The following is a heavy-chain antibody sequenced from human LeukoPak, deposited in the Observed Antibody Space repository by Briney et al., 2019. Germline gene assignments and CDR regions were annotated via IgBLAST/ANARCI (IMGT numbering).Heavy chain of an antibody. V-gene: IGHV4-39*07. Sequence: PSETLSLTCTVSGGSISSSSYYWGWIRQPPGKGLEWIGSIYYSGSTYYNPSLKSRVTISVDTSKNQFSLKLNSVTAADTAVYYCARDRQRWLQFLGNWFDPWGQGTLVTVSS. J-gene: IGHJ5*02. CDR1: GGSISSSSYY. CDR2: IYYSGST. CDR3: ARDRQRWLQFLGNWFDP. D-gene: IGHD5-24*01.